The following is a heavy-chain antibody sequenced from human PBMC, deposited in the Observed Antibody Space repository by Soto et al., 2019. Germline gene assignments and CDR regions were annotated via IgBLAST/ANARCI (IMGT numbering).Heavy chain of an antibody. CDR1: GFTFSSYW. V-gene: IGHV3-74*01. Sequence: GGSLRLSCAASGFTFSSYWMHWVRQAPGKGLVWVSRINSDGSSTSYADSVKGRFTISRDNAKNTLYLQMNSLRAEDTAVYYCARDPKTCSGGSCHTNGAFDIWGQGTMVTVSS. J-gene: IGHJ3*02. CDR3: ARDPKTCSGGSCHTNGAFDI. CDR2: INSDGSST. D-gene: IGHD2-15*01.